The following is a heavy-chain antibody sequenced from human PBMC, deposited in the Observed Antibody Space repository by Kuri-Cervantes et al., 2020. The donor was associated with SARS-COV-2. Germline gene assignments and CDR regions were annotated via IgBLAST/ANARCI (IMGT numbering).Heavy chain of an antibody. CDR2: ISYEGSNK. CDR3: ARLPGTTHDALDI. Sequence: GESLKISCAASGFSFNNYGMHWVRQAPGKGLEWVASISYEGSNKHYADSVKGRFTISRDYSRDTLYLQMNSLRAEDTAVYYCARLPGTTHDALDIWGQGTMVTVSS. V-gene: IGHV3-30*03. D-gene: IGHD4-11*01. CDR1: GFSFNNYG. J-gene: IGHJ3*02.